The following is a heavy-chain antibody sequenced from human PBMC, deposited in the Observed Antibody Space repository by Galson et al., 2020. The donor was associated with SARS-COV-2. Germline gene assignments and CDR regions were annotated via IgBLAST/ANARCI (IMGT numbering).Heavy chain of an antibody. V-gene: IGHV3-64D*06. Sequence: GEFLKIPCSASGFTFSSYAMHWVPQAPGKGLEYVSAISSNGGSTYYADSVEGRFTISRDNSKNTLYLQMSSLRAEDTAVYYCVKSIAARPLVWFEPWGQGTLVTVSS. CDR2: ISSNGGST. J-gene: IGHJ5*02. D-gene: IGHD6-6*01. CDR1: GFTFSSYA. CDR3: VKSIAARPLVWFEP.